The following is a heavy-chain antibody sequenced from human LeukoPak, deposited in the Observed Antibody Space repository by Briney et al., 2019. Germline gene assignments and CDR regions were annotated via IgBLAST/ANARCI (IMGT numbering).Heavy chain of an antibody. J-gene: IGHJ4*02. CDR2: ISYSGGST. D-gene: IGHD4-17*01. Sequence: GGSLRLSCAASGFTFSSYAMSWVRQAPGKGLEWVSFISYSGGSTYYADSVKGRFTISRDNSKNTLYLQMNSLRAEDTAVYYCAKVDYGDYYFDYWGQGTLVTVSS. CDR3: AKVDYGDYYFDY. V-gene: IGHV3-23*01. CDR1: GFTFSSYA.